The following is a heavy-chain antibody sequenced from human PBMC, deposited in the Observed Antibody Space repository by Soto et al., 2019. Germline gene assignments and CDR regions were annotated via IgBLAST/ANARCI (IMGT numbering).Heavy chain of an antibody. V-gene: IGHV4-31*03. J-gene: IGHJ5*02. D-gene: IGHD3-10*01. CDR1: GGSISSGGYY. CDR2: IYYSGST. CDR3: ARVGENWFDT. Sequence: SETLSLTCTVSGGSISSGGYYWSWIRQHPGKGLEWIGYIYYSGSTYYNPSPKSRVTISVDTSKNQFSLKLSSVTAADTAVYYCARVGENWFDTWGQGTLVTVSS.